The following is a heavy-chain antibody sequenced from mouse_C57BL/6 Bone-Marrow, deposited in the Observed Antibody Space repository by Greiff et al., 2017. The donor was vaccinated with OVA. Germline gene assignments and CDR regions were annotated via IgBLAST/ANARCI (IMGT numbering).Heavy chain of an antibody. V-gene: IGHV7-1*01. J-gene: IGHJ1*03. D-gene: IGHD1-1*01. CDR3: ARDANRTTDWYFDV. Sequence: EVKLVESGGGLVQSGRSLRLSCATSGFTFSDFYMEWVRQAPGKGLEWIAASRNKANDYTTEYSASVKGRFIVSRDTSQSILYLQMNALRAEDTAIYYCARDANRTTDWYFDVWGTGTTVTVSS. CDR2: SRNKANDYTT. CDR1: GFTFSDFY.